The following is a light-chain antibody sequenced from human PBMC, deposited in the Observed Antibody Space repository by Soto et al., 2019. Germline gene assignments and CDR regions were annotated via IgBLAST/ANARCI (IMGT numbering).Light chain of an antibody. CDR1: QSLVSSYGNTY. CDR2: KVS. J-gene: IGKJ5*01. V-gene: IGKV2-30*01. CDR3: MQGTHWPRT. Sequence: DVVMTQSPLSLPVTLGQPASISCRSIQSLVSSYGNTYLNWFQQRPGQSPRRLIYKVSNRDSGVPDRFSGSGSGTDFTLKISRVEAEDVGVYYCMQGTHWPRTFGQGTRLEI.